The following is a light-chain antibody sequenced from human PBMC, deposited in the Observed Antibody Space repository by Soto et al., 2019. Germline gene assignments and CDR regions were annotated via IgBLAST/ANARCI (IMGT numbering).Light chain of an antibody. CDR3: GTWDSSLSVV. CDR2: DNN. Sequence: QSVLTQPPSVSAAPGQKVTISCSGSSSNIGNNYVSWYQQLPGTAPKLLIYDNNKRPSGIPDRFSGSKSGTSATLGITGLQTGDEADYYCGTWDSSLSVVFGGGTKLRP. CDR1: SSNIGNNY. V-gene: IGLV1-51*01. J-gene: IGLJ2*01.